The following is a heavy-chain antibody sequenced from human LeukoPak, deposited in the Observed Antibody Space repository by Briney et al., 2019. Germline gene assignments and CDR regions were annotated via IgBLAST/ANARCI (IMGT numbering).Heavy chain of an antibody. CDR2: ISYNGDTI. CDR3: AKDYCGGDCYSGWYFDL. D-gene: IGHD2-21*02. J-gene: IGHJ2*01. Sequence: GRSLRLSRAASGFTFDDYAMHWVRHAPGKGLEWVSGISYNGDTIAYADSVKGRFTISRDNAKNSLYLQMNSLRAEDTALYYCAKDYCGGDCYSGWYFDLWGRGTLVTVSS. V-gene: IGHV3-9*01. CDR1: GFTFDDYA.